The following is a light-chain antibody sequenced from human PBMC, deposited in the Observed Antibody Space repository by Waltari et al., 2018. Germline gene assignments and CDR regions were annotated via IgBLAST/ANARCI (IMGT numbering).Light chain of an antibody. Sequence: EIVLTQSPATLSLSPGERATLSCRASQYVSTYLAWYQQKPGQAPRLLIYDASNRATGIPARFSGSGSGTDFTLTISSLEPEDFAVYYCQQRFALFTFGPWTKVDIK. CDR2: DAS. CDR1: QYVSTY. J-gene: IGKJ3*01. V-gene: IGKV3-11*01. CDR3: QQRFALFT.